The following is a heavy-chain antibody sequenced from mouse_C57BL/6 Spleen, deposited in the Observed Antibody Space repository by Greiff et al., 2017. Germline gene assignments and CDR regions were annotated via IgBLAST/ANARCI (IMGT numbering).Heavy chain of an antibody. CDR3: ARRLYDYDGYFDV. V-gene: IGHV5-6*02. CDR2: ISSGGSYT. Sequence: EVKVVESGGDLVKPGGSLKLSCAASGFTFSSYGMSWVRQTPDKRLEWVATISSGGSYTYYPDSVKGRFTISRDNAKNTLYLQMSSLKSEDTAMYYCARRLYDYDGYFDVWGTGTTVTVSS. CDR1: GFTFSSYG. D-gene: IGHD2-4*01. J-gene: IGHJ1*03.